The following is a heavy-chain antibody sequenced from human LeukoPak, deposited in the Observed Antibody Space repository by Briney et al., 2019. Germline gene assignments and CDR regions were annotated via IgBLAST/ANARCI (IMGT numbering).Heavy chain of an antibody. J-gene: IGHJ3*02. CDR3: AKCRRMVDAFDI. D-gene: IGHD2-8*01. Sequence: SETLSLTCTVSGYSISSGYYWGWIRQPPGKGLEWIGSIYHSGSTYYNPSLKSRVTISVDTSKNQFSLKLSSVTAADTAVYYCAKCRRMVDAFDIWGQGTMVTVSS. CDR1: GYSISSGYY. V-gene: IGHV4-38-2*02. CDR2: IYHSGST.